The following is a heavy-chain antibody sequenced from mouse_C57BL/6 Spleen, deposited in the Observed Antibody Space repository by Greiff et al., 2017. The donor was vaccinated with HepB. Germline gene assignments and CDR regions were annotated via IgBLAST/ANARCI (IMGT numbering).Heavy chain of an antibody. Sequence: DVKLQESGPGLVKPSQSLSLTCSVTGYSITSGYYWNWIRQFPGNKLEWMGYISYDGSNNYNPSLKNRISLTRDTSKNQFFLKLNSVTTEDTATYYCARESYDYDFDYWGQGTTLTVSS. CDR1: GYSITSGYY. CDR3: ARESYDYDFDY. D-gene: IGHD2-4*01. J-gene: IGHJ2*01. V-gene: IGHV3-6*01. CDR2: ISYDGSN.